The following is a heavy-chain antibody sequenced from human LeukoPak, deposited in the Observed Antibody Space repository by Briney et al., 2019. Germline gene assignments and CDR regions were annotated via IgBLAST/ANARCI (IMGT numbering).Heavy chain of an antibody. Sequence: EASVKVSCKASGGTFSSYAISWVRQAPGQGLEWMGGIIPIFGTANYAQKFQGRVTITTDESTSIAYMELSSLRSEDTAVYYCARGTYYDFWSGYGWFDPWGQGTLVTVSS. CDR1: GGTFSSYA. CDR2: IIPIFGTA. D-gene: IGHD3-3*01. CDR3: ARGTYYDFWSGYGWFDP. J-gene: IGHJ5*02. V-gene: IGHV1-69*05.